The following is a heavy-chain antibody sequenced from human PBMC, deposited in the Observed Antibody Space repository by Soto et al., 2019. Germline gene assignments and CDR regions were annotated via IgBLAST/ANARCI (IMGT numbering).Heavy chain of an antibody. D-gene: IGHD4-17*01. J-gene: IGHJ4*02. V-gene: IGHV1-18*01. CDR3: GRGEEDYGNYISTDY. CDR1: GYIFSRYG. Sequence: QVQLVQSGAEVKKPGASVKVSCKASGYIFSRYGLTWVRQAPGQGLEWMGWISAYNGKTNYALKFQGRVTMTTDTSTSTAYMDLRSLTSDDTAVYYCGRGEEDYGNYISTDYWGQGTLVTVSS. CDR2: ISAYNGKT.